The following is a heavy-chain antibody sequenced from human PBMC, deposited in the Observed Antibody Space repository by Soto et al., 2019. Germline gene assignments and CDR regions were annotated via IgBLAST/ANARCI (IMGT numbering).Heavy chain of an antibody. V-gene: IGHV1-46*03. D-gene: IGHD4-4*01. CDR1: GYTFTSYY. Sequence: ASVKVSCKASGYTFTSYYMHWVRQAPGQGLEWMGIINPSGSSTSYAQKFQGRVTMTRDTSTSTVYMELSSLRSEDTAVYYCARDPYSNYDHYYYYYMDVWGKGTTVTAP. J-gene: IGHJ6*03. CDR3: ARDPYSNYDHYYYYYMDV. CDR2: INPSGSST.